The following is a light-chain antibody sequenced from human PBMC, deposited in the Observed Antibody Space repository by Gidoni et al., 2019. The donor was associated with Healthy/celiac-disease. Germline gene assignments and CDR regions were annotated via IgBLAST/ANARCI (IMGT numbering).Light chain of an antibody. CDR3: QQSYSTSWT. V-gene: IGKV1-39*01. CDR2: AAS. CDR1: QGISSY. Sequence: DIQMTQSPSSLSASVGDRVTITCRASQGISSYLNWYQQKPGKAPKLLLYAASSLQSRVASRFSGSGSGTDFTLTSSSLQPEDFATYYCQQSYSTSWTFGQGTKVEIK. J-gene: IGKJ1*01.